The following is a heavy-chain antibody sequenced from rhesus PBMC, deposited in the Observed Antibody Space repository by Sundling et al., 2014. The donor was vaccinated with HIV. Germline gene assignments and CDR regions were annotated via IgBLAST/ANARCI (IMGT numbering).Heavy chain of an antibody. CDR2: IYGSGGST. D-gene: IGHD3-3*01. CDR3: ARFLSVTIFGLIKYGLDS. V-gene: IGHV4-93*01. Sequence: QVQLQESGPAVVKPSETLSLTCTVSGDSISSSNWWTWIRQSPGKGLEWIGGIYGSGGSTEYNPSLKSRVTISKDTSKNQFSLKLSSVTAADTAVYYCARFLSVTIFGLIKYGLDSWGQGVVVTVSS. CDR1: GDSISSSNW. J-gene: IGHJ6*01.